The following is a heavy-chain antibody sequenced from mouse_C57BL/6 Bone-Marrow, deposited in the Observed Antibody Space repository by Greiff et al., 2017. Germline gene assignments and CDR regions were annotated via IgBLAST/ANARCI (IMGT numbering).Heavy chain of an antibody. CDR2: INPGSGGT. V-gene: IGHV1-54*01. J-gene: IGHJ3*01. Sequence: VQLQQSGAELVRPGTSVKVSCKASGYAFTNYLIEWVKQRPGQGLEWIGVINPGSGGTNYNEKFKGKATLTADKSSSTAYMQLSSLTSEDSAVSFCAIRGFAYWGQGTLVTVSA. CDR1: GYAFTNYL. D-gene: IGHD3-3*01. CDR3: AIRGFAY.